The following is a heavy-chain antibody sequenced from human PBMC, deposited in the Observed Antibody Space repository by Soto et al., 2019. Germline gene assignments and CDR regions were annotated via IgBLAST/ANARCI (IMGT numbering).Heavy chain of an antibody. D-gene: IGHD3-22*01. CDR1: GGSFSGYY. J-gene: IGHJ5*02. CDR3: ARGSSYDSSGPKNNWFDP. V-gene: IGHV4-30-4*08. Sequence: SETLSLTCAVYGGSFSGYYWSWIRQPPGKGLEWIGYIYYSGSTYYNPSLKSRVTISVDTSKNQFSLKLSSVTAADTAVYYCARGSSYDSSGPKNNWFDPWGQGTLVTVSS. CDR2: IYYSGST.